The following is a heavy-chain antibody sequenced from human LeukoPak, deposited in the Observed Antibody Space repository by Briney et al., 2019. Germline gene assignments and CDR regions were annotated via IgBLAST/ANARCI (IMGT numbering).Heavy chain of an antibody. V-gene: IGHV5-51*01. CDR3: ARHLLRYCSGGSCYPGPHYGMDV. CDR2: IYPGDSDT. Sequence: GESLKISCKGCGYSFTSYWIGWVRQMPGKGLEWMGIIYPGDSDTRYSPSFQGQVTISADKSISTAYLQWSSLKASDTAMYYCARHLLRYCSGGSCYPGPHYGMDVWGQGTTVTVSS. CDR1: GYSFTSYW. J-gene: IGHJ6*02. D-gene: IGHD2-15*01.